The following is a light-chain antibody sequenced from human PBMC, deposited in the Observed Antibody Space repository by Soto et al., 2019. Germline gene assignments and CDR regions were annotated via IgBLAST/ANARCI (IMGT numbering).Light chain of an antibody. Sequence: QSVLTXPPSVSGAPGQTATISCTGSSSNIGAGYDVHWYQQLPGTAPKLLIYGNSNRPSGVPDRFSGSKSGTSASLAITGLQAEDEADYYCQSYDSSLSGYVFGTGTKVTVL. J-gene: IGLJ1*01. CDR1: SSNIGAGYD. V-gene: IGLV1-40*01. CDR2: GNS. CDR3: QSYDSSLSGYV.